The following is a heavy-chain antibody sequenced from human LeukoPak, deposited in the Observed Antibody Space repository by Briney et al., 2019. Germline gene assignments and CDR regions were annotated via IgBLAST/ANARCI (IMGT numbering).Heavy chain of an antibody. CDR3: AREASDAFDI. CDR1: GFTFSTSG. Sequence: PGGSLRLSCSVSGFTFSTSGMHWVRQAPGKGLEWVALIWYDGSNKNYADSVKGRFTISRDNSKNTLFLQMNSLRAEDTAVYYCAREASDAFDIWGQGTMVTVSS. V-gene: IGHV3-33*08. CDR2: IWYDGSNK. J-gene: IGHJ3*02.